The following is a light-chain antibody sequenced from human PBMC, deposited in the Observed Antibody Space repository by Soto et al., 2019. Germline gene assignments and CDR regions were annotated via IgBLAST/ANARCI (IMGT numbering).Light chain of an antibody. CDR3: QKYNGAPPRLT. CDR1: QGFSNY. CDR2: GAS. Sequence: DIPMTQSPSSLSASVGDRVTITCRASQGFSNYLAWYQQKPGKVPKLLIYGASTLQSGVPSRFSGSGSGTDFTLTISSLQPEDVATYYCQKYNGAPPRLTFGGGTKVEIK. J-gene: IGKJ4*01. V-gene: IGKV1-27*01.